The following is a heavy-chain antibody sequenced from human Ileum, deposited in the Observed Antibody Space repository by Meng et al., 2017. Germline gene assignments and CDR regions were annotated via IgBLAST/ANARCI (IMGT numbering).Heavy chain of an antibody. Sequence: GESLKISCAASGFTFDNYWMSWVRQAPGKGLEWVANIKQDGSKKNYVDSVKGRFTISRDTAKSSVYLQMNSLRAEDTAVYYCARSYGRGSFDVWGQGTVVTVSS. V-gene: IGHV3-7*01. D-gene: IGHD5-18*01. J-gene: IGHJ3*01. CDR2: IKQDGSKK. CDR3: ARSYGRGSFDV. CDR1: GFTFDNYW.